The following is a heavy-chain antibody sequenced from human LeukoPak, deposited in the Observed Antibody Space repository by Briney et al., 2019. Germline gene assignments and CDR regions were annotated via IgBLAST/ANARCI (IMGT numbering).Heavy chain of an antibody. J-gene: IGHJ4*02. Sequence: GGSLRLSCAASGFTFSSYWMHWVRQAPGKGLVWVARIKYDGSSTNYADSVKGRFTISRDNAKNTLYLQMNSLRAEDTAVYYCARDTRGGGLKPPSDYWGQGTLVTVSS. CDR1: GFTFSSYW. V-gene: IGHV3-74*01. D-gene: IGHD2-15*01. CDR3: ARDTRGGGLKPPSDY. CDR2: IKYDGSST.